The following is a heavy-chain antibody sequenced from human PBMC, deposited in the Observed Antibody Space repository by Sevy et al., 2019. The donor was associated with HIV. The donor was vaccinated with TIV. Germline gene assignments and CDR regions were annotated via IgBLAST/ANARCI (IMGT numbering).Heavy chain of an antibody. CDR1: GFTFSSYW. CDR3: ARAWYYYDSSGYSDY. J-gene: IGHJ4*02. CDR2: IKQDGSEK. Sequence: GGSLRLSCAASGFTFSSYWMSWVRQAPGKGLEWVAKIKQDGSEKYYVDSVKGRFTISRDNAKNSLYLQMNSLRAEDTAVYYCARAWYYYDSSGYSDYWGQGTLVTVSS. D-gene: IGHD3-22*01. V-gene: IGHV3-7*04.